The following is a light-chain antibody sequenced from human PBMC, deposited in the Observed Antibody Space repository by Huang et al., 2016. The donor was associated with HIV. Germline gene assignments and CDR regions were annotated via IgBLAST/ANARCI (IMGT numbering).Light chain of an antibody. V-gene: IGKV1-5*03. CDR1: QRISTW. J-gene: IGKJ1*01. CDR2: KAS. Sequence: DIQVTQSPCTLSAFVGDRVNITCRTRQRISTWLAWYQQKPGKAPNLLISKASNLETWVPSRFSGNGSGTEFTLTINGLQPDDLATYYCQHQWTFGQGTKVEIK. CDR3: QHQWT.